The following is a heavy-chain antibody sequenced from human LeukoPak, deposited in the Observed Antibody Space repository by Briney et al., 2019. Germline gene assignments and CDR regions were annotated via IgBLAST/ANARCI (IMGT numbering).Heavy chain of an antibody. J-gene: IGHJ5*02. D-gene: IGHD3-22*01. Sequence: SETLSLTCAVYGGSFSGYYWSWIRQPPGKGLEWIGEINHSGSTNYNPSLKSRVTISVDTSKNQFSLKLSSVTAADTAVYYCAREAQRGDSSGYYNWFDPWGQGTLVTVSS. V-gene: IGHV4-34*01. CDR1: GGSFSGYY. CDR3: AREAQRGDSSGYYNWFDP. CDR2: INHSGST.